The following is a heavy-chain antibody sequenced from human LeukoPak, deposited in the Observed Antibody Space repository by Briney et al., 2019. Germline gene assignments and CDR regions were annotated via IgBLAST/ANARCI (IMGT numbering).Heavy chain of an antibody. Sequence: ASVKVSCKASGYTFTSYYMHWVRQAPGQGLEWMGVINPSGGSTSYAQKFQGRVTMTRDTSTSTLYMELSSLRSEDTAVFYCAGAHYDGMDVWGQGTTVTVSS. J-gene: IGHJ6*02. CDR2: INPSGGST. V-gene: IGHV1-46*01. CDR1: GYTFTSYY. CDR3: AGAHYDGMDV.